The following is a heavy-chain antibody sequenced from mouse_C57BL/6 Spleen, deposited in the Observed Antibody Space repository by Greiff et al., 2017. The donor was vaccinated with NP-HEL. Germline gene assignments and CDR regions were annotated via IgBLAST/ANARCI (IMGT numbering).Heavy chain of an antibody. CDR1: GYAFSSSW. Sequence: VQLQQSGPELVKPGASVKISCKASGYAFSSSWMNWVKQRPGKGLEWIGRIYPGDGDTNYNGKFKGKATLTADKSSSTAYMQLSSLTSEDSAVYFCARYPLYFDGWGTGTTVTVSS. J-gene: IGHJ1*03. V-gene: IGHV1-82*01. CDR2: IYPGDGDT. CDR3: ARYPLYFDG.